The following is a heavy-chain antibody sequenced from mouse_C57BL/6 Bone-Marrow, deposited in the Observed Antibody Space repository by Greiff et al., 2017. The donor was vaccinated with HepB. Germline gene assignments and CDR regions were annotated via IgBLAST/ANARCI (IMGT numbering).Heavy chain of an antibody. J-gene: IGHJ4*01. CDR1: GYTFTSYW. Sequence: VKLVESGAELAKPGASVKLSCKASGYTFTSYWMHWVKQRPGQGLEWIGYINPSSGYTKYNQKFKDKSTLNADKSSSTAYMQLSSLTYEDSAVYYCARPGSSLYYAMDYWGQGTSVTVSS. V-gene: IGHV1-7*01. D-gene: IGHD1-1*01. CDR3: ARPGSSLYYAMDY. CDR2: INPSSGYT.